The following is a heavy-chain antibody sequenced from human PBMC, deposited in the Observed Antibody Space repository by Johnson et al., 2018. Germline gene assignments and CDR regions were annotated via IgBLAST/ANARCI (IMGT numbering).Heavy chain of an antibody. Sequence: QVQLVESGGGVVQPGRSLRLSCAASGFTFSTYAMHWVRQAPGKGLEWVAIISYDGSNKYYADSVKGRFSVSRDNSKNTLYLKMNRLRADDTAVYYCAKRMSPTTLRWEAFDIWGQGTMVTVSS. CDR2: ISYDGSNK. CDR3: AKRMSPTTLRWEAFDI. V-gene: IGHV3-30-3*02. CDR1: GFTFSTYA. D-gene: IGHD2-2*01. J-gene: IGHJ3*02.